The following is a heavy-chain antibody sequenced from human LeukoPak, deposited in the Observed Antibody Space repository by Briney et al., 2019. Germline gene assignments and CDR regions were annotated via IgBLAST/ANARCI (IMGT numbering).Heavy chain of an antibody. CDR1: GFTFSSYA. J-gene: IGHJ4*02. Sequence: GRSLRLSCAASGFTFSSYAMRWVCQAPGKGLEWVAAISYDGSNKYYADSMKGRFTISRDNSKNTLYLQMNSLRAEDSAVYYCAKNTKPTLVTPDFWGQGTLVTISS. V-gene: IGHV3-30*04. CDR2: ISYDGSNK. CDR3: AKNTKPTLVTPDF. D-gene: IGHD4-23*01.